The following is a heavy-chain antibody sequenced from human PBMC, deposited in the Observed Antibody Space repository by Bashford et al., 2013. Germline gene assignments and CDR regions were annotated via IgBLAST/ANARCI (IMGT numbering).Heavy chain of an antibody. CDR3: ASQYVSAFFDL. J-gene: IGHJ2*01. D-gene: IGHD2-8*01. CDR2: MNPNSGDT. V-gene: IGHV1-8*01. Sequence: VRQAPGQGLEWVGWMNPNSGDTGFAQKFQGRVAMTRDTSISTAYMELSSLRSDDTAVYFCASQYVSAFFDLWGRGTLVTVSS.